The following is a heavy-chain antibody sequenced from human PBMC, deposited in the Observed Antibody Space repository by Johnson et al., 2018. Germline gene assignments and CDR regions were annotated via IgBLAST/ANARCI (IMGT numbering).Heavy chain of an antibody. CDR2: ISRSGDSI. CDR1: GFTFSDYY. V-gene: IGHV3-11*04. Sequence: VQLLESGGALVKPGGSLRLSCAASGFTFSDYYMSWIRQAPGKGLEFISYISRSGDSIYYAGSVKGRFTISRDNAKNSLYLQMNSLRAEDTAVYYCARAPFTAMVSYFDYWGQGTLVTVSS. CDR3: ARAPFTAMVSYFDY. J-gene: IGHJ4*02. D-gene: IGHD5-18*01.